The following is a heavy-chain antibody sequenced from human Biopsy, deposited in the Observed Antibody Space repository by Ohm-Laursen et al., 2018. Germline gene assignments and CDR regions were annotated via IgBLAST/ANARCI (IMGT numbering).Heavy chain of an antibody. V-gene: IGHV3-23*01. Sequence: SLRLSCTAFGFTFSSHAMAWVRQAPGKGLEWVSGIRDSGDSAYYADSVKGRFTISRDDSQNTLYLQMDSLRVADTAVYHCAKYQLPATATSILDYWGQGALVTVSS. CDR1: GFTFSSHA. J-gene: IGHJ4*02. CDR3: AKYQLPATATSILDY. CDR2: IRDSGDSA. D-gene: IGHD4-17*01.